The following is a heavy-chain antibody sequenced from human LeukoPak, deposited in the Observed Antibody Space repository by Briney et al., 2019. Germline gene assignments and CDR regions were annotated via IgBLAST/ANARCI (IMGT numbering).Heavy chain of an antibody. CDR2: INHSGST. Sequence: SETLSLTCAVYGGSFSGYYWSWIRQPPGKGLEWIGEINHSGSTNYNPSLKSRVTISVDTSKNQFSLKLSSVTAADTAVYYCARYQVVAATYAFDIWGQGTMVTVSS. V-gene: IGHV4-34*01. CDR1: GGSFSGYY. J-gene: IGHJ3*02. CDR3: ARYQVVAATYAFDI. D-gene: IGHD2-15*01.